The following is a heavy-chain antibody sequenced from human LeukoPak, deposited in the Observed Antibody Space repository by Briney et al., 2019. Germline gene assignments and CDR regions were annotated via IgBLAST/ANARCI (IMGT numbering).Heavy chain of an antibody. D-gene: IGHD3-22*01. CDR3: ARVLSIGFHYDY. Sequence: GGSLRLSCAASGFTFSNSAMSWVRQAPGKGLEWVSTLSGSGITTYYADSVKGRFTISRDNSKNTLYLQMSSLRAEDTALYFCARVLSIGFHYDYWGPGTLVTVSS. V-gene: IGHV3-23*01. CDR2: LSGSGITT. CDR1: GFTFSNSA. J-gene: IGHJ4*02.